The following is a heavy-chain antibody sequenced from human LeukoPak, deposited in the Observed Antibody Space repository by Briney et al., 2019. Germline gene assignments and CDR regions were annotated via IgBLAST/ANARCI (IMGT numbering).Heavy chain of an antibody. Sequence: ASVKVSCKASGYTFTGYYMHWVRQAPGQGLEWMGWINPNSGGTNYAQKVQGRVTMTTDTSTSTAYMELRSLRSDDTAVYYCARDRVIRAFDFWGQGTMVTVSS. J-gene: IGHJ3*01. CDR3: ARDRVIRAFDF. V-gene: IGHV1-2*02. CDR2: INPNSGGT. CDR1: GYTFTGYY.